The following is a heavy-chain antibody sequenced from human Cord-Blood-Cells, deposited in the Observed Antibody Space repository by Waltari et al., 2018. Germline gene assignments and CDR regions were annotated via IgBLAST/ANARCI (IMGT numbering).Heavy chain of an antibody. V-gene: IGHV4-39*01. CDR3: ARLVAVAGLGPLDAFDI. J-gene: IGHJ3*02. D-gene: IGHD6-19*01. CDR1: GGSISSSSYY. Sequence: QLQLQESGPGLVKPSETLSLTCTVSGGSISSSSYYWGWIRQPPGKGLEWIGSIYYSGSTYYTPSLKSRVTISVDTSKNQFSLKLSSVTAADTAVYYCARLVAVAGLGPLDAFDIWGQGTMVTVSS. CDR2: IYYSGST.